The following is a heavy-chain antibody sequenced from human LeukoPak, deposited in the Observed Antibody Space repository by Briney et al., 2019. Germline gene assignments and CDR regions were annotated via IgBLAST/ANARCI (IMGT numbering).Heavy chain of an antibody. Sequence: PGGSLRLSCAASEFTFSSYGMHWVRQAPGKGLEWVAVIWYDGSNKYYADSVKGRFTISRDDSKNTLYLQMNSLRAEDTAVCYCARDGLEMATIPYWYFDLWGRGTLVTVSS. CDR1: EFTFSSYG. V-gene: IGHV3-33*08. J-gene: IGHJ2*01. CDR3: ARDGLEMATIPYWYFDL. CDR2: IWYDGSNK. D-gene: IGHD5-24*01.